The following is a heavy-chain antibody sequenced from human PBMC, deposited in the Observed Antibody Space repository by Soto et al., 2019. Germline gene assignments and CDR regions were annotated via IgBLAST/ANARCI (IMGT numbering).Heavy chain of an antibody. Sequence: GGSLRLSCTTSGFLFNTYAMHWVRQAPGKGLEWVAVLSHDGRNSFYADSVKGRFTISRDNSKNTLYPQMNSLRTEDTAVYYCARPGSGYDVLSGHYFFYFHAMDVWGRGTTVTVSS. CDR1: GFLFNTYA. V-gene: IGHV3-30*04. CDR2: LSHDGRNS. D-gene: IGHD3-3*01. CDR3: ARPGSGYDVLSGHYFFYFHAMDV. J-gene: IGHJ6*02.